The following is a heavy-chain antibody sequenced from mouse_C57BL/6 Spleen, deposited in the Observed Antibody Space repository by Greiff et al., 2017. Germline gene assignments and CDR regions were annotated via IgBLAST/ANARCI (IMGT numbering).Heavy chain of an antibody. D-gene: IGHD2-5*01. CDR3: AYSKFAY. J-gene: IGHJ3*01. Sequence: EVQLQQSGGGLVKPGGSLKLSCAASGFTFSSYAMSWVRQTPEKRLEWVATISDGGSYTYYPDNVKGRFTISRDNAKNNLYLQMSHLKSEDTAMYYCAYSKFAYWGQGTLVTVSA. CDR1: GFTFSSYA. CDR2: ISDGGSYT. V-gene: IGHV5-4*01.